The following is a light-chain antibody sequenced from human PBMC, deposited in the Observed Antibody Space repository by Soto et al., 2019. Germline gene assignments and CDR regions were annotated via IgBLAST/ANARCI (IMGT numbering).Light chain of an antibody. CDR3: AAWDDSLNGYV. CDR1: SSNIGSNT. J-gene: IGLJ1*01. V-gene: IGLV1-44*01. Sequence: QSVLTQPPSASGTPGQRVTISCSGSSSNIGSNTVNWFQHLPGTAPKLPIYINNQRPSGVPDRFSGSKSGTSAYLAISGLQSEDEADYYCAAWDDSLNGYVFGTGTKVTVL. CDR2: INN.